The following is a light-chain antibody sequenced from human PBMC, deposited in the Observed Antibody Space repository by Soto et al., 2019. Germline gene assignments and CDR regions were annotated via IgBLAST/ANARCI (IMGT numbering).Light chain of an antibody. CDR3: MQGSHWPWT. V-gene: IGKV2-30*01. CDR1: QSLVDSDGNTY. CDR2: SVS. Sequence: DVVMTQSPLSLPVTLGQSASISCKSSQSLVDSDGNTYLIWFQQRPGQSPRRLIYSVSNRDSGVQDRFSGSGSGTDFTLKSSRVEAEDVGLYYCMQGSHWPWTFGQGTKVEFK. J-gene: IGKJ1*01.